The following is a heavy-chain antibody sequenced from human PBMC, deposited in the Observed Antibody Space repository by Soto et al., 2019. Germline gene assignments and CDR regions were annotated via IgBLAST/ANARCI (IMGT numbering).Heavy chain of an antibody. V-gene: IGHV4-34*01. D-gene: IGHD2-15*01. CDR2: INHSGST. Sequence: QVQLQQWGAGLLKPSETLSLTCAVYGGSFSGYYWSWIRQPPGKGLEWIGEINHSGSTNYNPSLKSRVTISLEPSKKQFSLKLSSVTAADTAVYYCAGVAAATPYHCYYYMDVWGKGTTVTVSS. CDR1: GGSFSGYY. J-gene: IGHJ6*03. CDR3: AGVAAATPYHCYYYMDV.